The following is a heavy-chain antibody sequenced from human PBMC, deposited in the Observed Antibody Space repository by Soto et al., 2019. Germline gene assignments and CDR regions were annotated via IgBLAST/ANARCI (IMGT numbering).Heavy chain of an antibody. V-gene: IGHV3-23*01. Sequence: GGSLRLSCAASGFTFSSYAMSWVRQAPGKGLEWVSAISGSGGSTYYADSVKGRFTISRDNSKNTLYLQMNSLRAEDTAVYYYAKTSADYDFWSGAFDYWGQGTLVTVSS. CDR3: AKTSADYDFWSGAFDY. CDR2: ISGSGGST. J-gene: IGHJ4*02. CDR1: GFTFSSYA. D-gene: IGHD3-3*01.